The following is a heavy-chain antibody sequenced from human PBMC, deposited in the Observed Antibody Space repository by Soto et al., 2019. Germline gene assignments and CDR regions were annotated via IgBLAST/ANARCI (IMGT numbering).Heavy chain of an antibody. CDR3: AKDLGHGGRGAFDI. CDR2: ISYDGSNK. D-gene: IGHD7-27*01. Sequence: QEQLVESGGGVVQPGRSLRLSCAASGFTFSSYGMHWVRQAPGKGLEWVALISYDGSNKYYADSVKGRFTISRDNSKNTLYLQMNSLRTEDTAVYYCAKDLGHGGRGAFDIWGQGTMVTVSS. CDR1: GFTFSSYG. J-gene: IGHJ3*02. V-gene: IGHV3-30*18.